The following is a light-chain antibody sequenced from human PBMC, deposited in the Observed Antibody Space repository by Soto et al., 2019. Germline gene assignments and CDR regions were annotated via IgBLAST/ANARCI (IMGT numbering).Light chain of an antibody. V-gene: IGLV2-14*01. Sequence: SVLTQPASVSGSPGQSITISCSGTSSDVGGYNYVSWYQQHPGKAPKLMIYEVSNRPSGVSNRFSGSKSGNTASLTISGLQAEDEADYYRSSYTSSGTYDFANGTKETV. CDR3: SSYTSSGTYD. J-gene: IGLJ1*01. CDR1: SSDVGGYNY. CDR2: EVS.